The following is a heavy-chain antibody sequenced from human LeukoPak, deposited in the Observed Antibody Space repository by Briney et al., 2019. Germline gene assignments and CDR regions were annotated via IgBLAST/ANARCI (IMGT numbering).Heavy chain of an antibody. CDR3: ARVVETLSSSVNWFDP. Sequence: GGSLRLSCAASGFTFSSYWMSWVRQAPGKGLEWVANIKQDGSEKYYVDSVKGRFTISRDNAKNSLYLQMNSLRAEDTAVYYCARVVETLSSSVNWFDPWGQGTLVTVSS. CDR1: GFTFSSYW. CDR2: IKQDGSEK. V-gene: IGHV3-7*01. D-gene: IGHD6-25*01. J-gene: IGHJ5*02.